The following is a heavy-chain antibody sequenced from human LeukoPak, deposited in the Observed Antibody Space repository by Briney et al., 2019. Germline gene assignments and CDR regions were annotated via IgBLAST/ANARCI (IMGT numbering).Heavy chain of an antibody. CDR2: IIPIFGTA. D-gene: IGHD2-2*01. Sequence: SVKVTCKASGYTFTSYGISWVRQAPGQGLEWMGGIIPIFGTANYAQKFQGRVTITADESTSTAYMELSSLRSEDTAVYYCARVPTPPTLSDWFDPWSQGTLVTVSS. V-gene: IGHV1-69*13. CDR1: GYTFTSYG. CDR3: ARVPTPPTLSDWFDP. J-gene: IGHJ5*02.